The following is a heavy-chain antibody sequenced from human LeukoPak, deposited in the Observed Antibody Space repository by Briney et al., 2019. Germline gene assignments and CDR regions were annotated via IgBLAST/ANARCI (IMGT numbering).Heavy chain of an antibody. CDR2: ISSSGSTI. J-gene: IGHJ3*02. CDR3: ASTPVTDDAFDI. V-gene: IGHV3-48*02. Sequence: GGSLRLSCVASGFTFSSYDMMWVGQGPGMGLEWLSYISSSGSTIYYADPGKRRFTVSRDKSKNTLSLQMNSLRDEDTAVYYCASTPVTDDAFDIWGKGTMVTVSS. CDR1: GFTFSSYD. D-gene: IGHD2-15*01.